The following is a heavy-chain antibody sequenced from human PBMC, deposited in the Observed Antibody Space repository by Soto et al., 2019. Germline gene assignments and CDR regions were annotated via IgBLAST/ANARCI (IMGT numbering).Heavy chain of an antibody. CDR1: GYTFTSYY. D-gene: IGHD2-8*01. Sequence: QVQLVQSGAEVKKPGASVKVSCKASGYTFTSYYMHWVRQAPGQGLEWMGIINPSGGSTSYAQKCQGRVTMTRDTSTSTVYMELSSLRSEDTAVYYCARVLIDYYYMDVWGKGTTVTVSS. CDR3: ARVLIDYYYMDV. V-gene: IGHV1-46*03. CDR2: INPSGGST. J-gene: IGHJ6*03.